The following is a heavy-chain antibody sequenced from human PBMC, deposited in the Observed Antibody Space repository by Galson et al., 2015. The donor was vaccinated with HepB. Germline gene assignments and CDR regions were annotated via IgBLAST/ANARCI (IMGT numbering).Heavy chain of an antibody. CDR3: ASARYSGSYGDY. CDR2: ISSSGSTI. V-gene: IGHV3-11*01. J-gene: IGHJ4*02. D-gene: IGHD1-26*01. CDR1: GFTFSDYY. Sequence: SLRLSCAASGFTFSDYYMSWIRQAPGKGLEWVSYISSSGSTIYYADSVKGRFTISRDNAKNSLYLQMNSLRAEDTAVYYCASARYSGSYGDYWGQGTLVTVSS.